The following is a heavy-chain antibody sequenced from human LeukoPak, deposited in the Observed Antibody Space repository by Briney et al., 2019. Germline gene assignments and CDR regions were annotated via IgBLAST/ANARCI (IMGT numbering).Heavy chain of an antibody. CDR2: IYYSGST. CDR3: ARGLGSGYNWYFDL. Sequence: SETLSLTCTVSGYSISSGYYWSWIRQPPGKGLEWIGYIYYSGSTNYNPSLKSRVTISVDTSKNQFSLELSSVTAADTAVYYCARGLGSGYNWYFDLWGRGTLVTVSS. V-gene: IGHV4-61*01. J-gene: IGHJ2*01. D-gene: IGHD3-22*01. CDR1: GYSISSGYY.